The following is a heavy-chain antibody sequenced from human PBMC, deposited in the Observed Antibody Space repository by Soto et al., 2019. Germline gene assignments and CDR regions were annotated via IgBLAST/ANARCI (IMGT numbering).Heavy chain of an antibody. CDR1: GYTFTSYD. J-gene: IGHJ5*02. V-gene: IGHV1-18*01. Sequence: WASVKVSCKASGYTFTSYDINWVRQATGQGLDWMGWISAYNGNTKYAQDLQGRVTMTRDTSTSTAYMELSSLTSDDTAIYYCARMATSGTLNWFDPWGQGTLVTVSS. CDR2: ISAYNGNT. CDR3: ARMATSGTLNWFDP.